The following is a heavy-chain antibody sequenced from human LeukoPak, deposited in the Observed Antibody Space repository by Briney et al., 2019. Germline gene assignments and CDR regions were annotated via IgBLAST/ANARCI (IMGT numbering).Heavy chain of an antibody. Sequence: SETLSLTCTVSGGSISSSSYYWGWIHQPPGKGLEWIGSIYYSGSTYYNPSLKSRVTISVDTSKNQFSLKLSSVTAADTAVYYCARLYIVVVVAATSSMIGDAFDIWGQGTMVTVSS. J-gene: IGHJ3*02. D-gene: IGHD2-15*01. CDR3: ARLYIVVVVAATSSMIGDAFDI. CDR1: GGSISSSSYY. V-gene: IGHV4-39*01. CDR2: IYYSGST.